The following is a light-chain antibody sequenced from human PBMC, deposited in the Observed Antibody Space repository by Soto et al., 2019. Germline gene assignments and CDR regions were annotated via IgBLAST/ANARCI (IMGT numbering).Light chain of an antibody. J-gene: IGKJ1*01. Sequence: EIVLTQSPGTLSLSPGERATLSCRASQSVSSSYLAWYQQKPGQAPRLLIYGASSRATGIPDRFSGSGSGTDFTLTISSLEPDDFAVYYCQQRSDWPPWTFGQGTKVEVK. CDR3: QQRSDWPPWT. CDR2: GAS. V-gene: IGKV3D-20*02. CDR1: QSVSSSY.